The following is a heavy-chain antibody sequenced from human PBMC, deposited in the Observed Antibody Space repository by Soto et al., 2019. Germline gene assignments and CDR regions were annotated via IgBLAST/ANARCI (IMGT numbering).Heavy chain of an antibody. J-gene: IGHJ4*02. Sequence: ASVKVSCKASGYTFTAYWIHWARQAPGQGLEWLGWMNPTTGNTNYAQKFQGRVTFTRDSSISTAYMEVPRLRSDDTAVYYCARGPRIAVAGTGGYFDYWGQGTLVTVSS. CDR2: MNPTTGNT. D-gene: IGHD6-19*01. CDR1: GYTFTAYW. V-gene: IGHV1-2*02. CDR3: ARGPRIAVAGTGGYFDY.